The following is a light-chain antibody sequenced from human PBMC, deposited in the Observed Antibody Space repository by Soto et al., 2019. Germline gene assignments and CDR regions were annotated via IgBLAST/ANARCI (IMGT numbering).Light chain of an antibody. J-gene: IGKJ5*01. Sequence: EIVMTQSPGTLSLSPGETATLSCRASQSVSSNYLAWYQQKPDQAPRLLVYGISTRATDIPARFSGSGSGTEFTLTISSLQSEDFAVYYCQQYSKWPITFGQGTRLEIK. V-gene: IGKV3-15*01. CDR2: GIS. CDR3: QQYSKWPIT. CDR1: QSVSSN.